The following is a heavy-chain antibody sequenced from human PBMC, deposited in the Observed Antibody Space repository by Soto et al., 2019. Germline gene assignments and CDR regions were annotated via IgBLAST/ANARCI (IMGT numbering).Heavy chain of an antibody. CDR3: TTDRFHYYDMDV. CDR2: ISYDGSNK. Sequence: GGSLRLSCAASGFTFSSYAMHWVRQAPGKGLEWVAVISYDGSNKYYADSVKGRFTISRDNSKNTLYLQMNSLKTDDTAVYYCTTDRFHYYDMDVWGQGTTVTVSS. D-gene: IGHD3-10*01. J-gene: IGHJ6*02. CDR1: GFTFSSYA. V-gene: IGHV3-30-3*01.